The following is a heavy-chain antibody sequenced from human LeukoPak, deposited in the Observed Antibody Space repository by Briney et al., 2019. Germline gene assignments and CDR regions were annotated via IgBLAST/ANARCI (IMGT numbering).Heavy chain of an antibody. Sequence: ASVKVSCKASGYTFTGYYMHWVRQAPGQGLEWMGWINPNSGGTNYAQKFQGRVTMTRDMSTSTVYMELSSLRSEDTAVYYCARDLTMASFYYYYMDVWGKGTTVTVSS. D-gene: IGHD3-10*01. CDR3: ARDLTMASFYYYYMDV. J-gene: IGHJ6*03. V-gene: IGHV1-2*02. CDR2: INPNSGGT. CDR1: GYTFTGYY.